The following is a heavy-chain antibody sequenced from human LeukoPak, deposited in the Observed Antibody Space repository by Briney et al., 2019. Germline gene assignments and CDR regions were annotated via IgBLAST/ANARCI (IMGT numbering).Heavy chain of an antibody. CDR3: ARDPTYRDAFDI. Sequence: SSETLSLTCTVSGGSISCGSYYWSWIRQPAGKGLEWIGRIYTSGSTNYNPSLKSRVTISVDTSKNQFSLKLSSVTAADTAVYYCARDPTYRDAFDIWGQGTMVTVSS. CDR2: IYTSGST. V-gene: IGHV4-61*02. CDR1: GGSISCGSYY. J-gene: IGHJ3*02. D-gene: IGHD2-2*01.